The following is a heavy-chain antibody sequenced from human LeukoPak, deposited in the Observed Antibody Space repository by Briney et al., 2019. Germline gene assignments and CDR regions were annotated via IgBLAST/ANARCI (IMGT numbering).Heavy chain of an antibody. Sequence: GGSLRLSCAASRFTFSSYAMSWIRQAPGKGLESVSAISGSGGSTYYADSVKGRFTISRDNSKNTLYLQMNSLRAEDTAVYYCAAVAPPGILFPYYFDYWGQGTLVTVSS. CDR3: AAVAPPGILFPYYFDY. V-gene: IGHV3-23*01. J-gene: IGHJ4*02. CDR2: ISGSGGST. D-gene: IGHD2/OR15-2a*01. CDR1: RFTFSSYA.